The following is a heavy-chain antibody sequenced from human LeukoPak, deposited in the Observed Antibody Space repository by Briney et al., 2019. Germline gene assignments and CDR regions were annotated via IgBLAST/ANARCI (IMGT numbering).Heavy chain of an antibody. CDR3: ARDLPPGWVDIVATVGNYFDY. CDR1: GGSISSGSYY. CDR2: IYTSGST. D-gene: IGHD5-12*01. Sequence: SQTLSLTCTVSGGSISSGSYYWSWIRQPAGKGLEWIGRIYTSGSTNYNPSLKSRVTISVDTSKNQFSLKLSSVTAADTAVYYRARDLPPGWVDIVATVGNYFDYWGQGTLVTVSS. J-gene: IGHJ4*02. V-gene: IGHV4-61*02.